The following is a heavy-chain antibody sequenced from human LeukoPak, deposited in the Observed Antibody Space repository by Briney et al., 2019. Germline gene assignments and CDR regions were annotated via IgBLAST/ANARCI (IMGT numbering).Heavy chain of an antibody. D-gene: IGHD3-10*01. V-gene: IGHV4-30-4*08. CDR2: IYYSGST. J-gene: IGHJ4*02. Sequence: SQTLSLTCSVSGGSISSGDYYWSWIRQPPGKGLEWIGYIYYSGSTYYNPSLKSRVTISVDTSKNQFSLKLSSVTAADTAVYYCARAAPITMVRGVYFDYWGKGTTVTVSS. CDR1: GGSISSGDYY. CDR3: ARAAPITMVRGVYFDY.